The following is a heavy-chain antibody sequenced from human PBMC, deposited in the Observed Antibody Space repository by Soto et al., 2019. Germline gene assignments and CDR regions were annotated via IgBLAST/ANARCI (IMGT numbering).Heavy chain of an antibody. V-gene: IGHV5-51*01. CDR3: ARRADYGSGSPFEN. CDR2: MYPGDSDV. J-gene: IGHJ4*02. Sequence: GYSLKISCEVSGHIFTNYWIGWVRQMPRKGLEWMGIMYPGDSDVRYSPSFQCQVTISADKSLSTAYLQWSSLKASDTAMYYCARRADYGSGSPFENWGQGTMVTVYS. D-gene: IGHD3-10*01. CDR1: GHIFTNYW.